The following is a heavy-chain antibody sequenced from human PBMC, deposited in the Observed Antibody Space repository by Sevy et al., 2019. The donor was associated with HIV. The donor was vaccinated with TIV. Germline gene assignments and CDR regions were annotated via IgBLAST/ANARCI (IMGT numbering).Heavy chain of an antibody. Sequence: ASVKVSCKASGYTFSSYGISWVRQAPGQGLEWMGWISASNGNTNYAQNLQGRVTMTTDTSTSTAYHELRNLRADDTAMYYWARDRGPCCSGGSCCSPPYNWFYPWGQGTLVTVSS. V-gene: IGHV1-18*04. J-gene: IGHJ5*02. CDR2: ISASNGNT. CDR3: ARDRGPCCSGGSCCSPPYNWFYP. D-gene: IGHD2-15*01. CDR1: GYTFSSYG.